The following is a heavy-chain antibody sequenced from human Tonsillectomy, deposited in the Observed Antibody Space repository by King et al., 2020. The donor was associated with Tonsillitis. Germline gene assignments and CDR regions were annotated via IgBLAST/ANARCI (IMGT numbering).Heavy chain of an antibody. CDR1: GFSFRTYL. CDR3: ARGSGSPEDAFDI. J-gene: IGHJ3*02. CDR2: ISATSTYI. V-gene: IGHV3-21*01. D-gene: IGHD3-10*01. Sequence: QLVQSGGGLVKPGGSLRLSCAASGFSFRTYLMYWVRQAPGKGLEWVSSISATSTYISYADSVKGRFTISRDNAKNSLYLQMHSLRAEDTAVYFWARGSGSPEDAFDIWGQGTMVTVSS.